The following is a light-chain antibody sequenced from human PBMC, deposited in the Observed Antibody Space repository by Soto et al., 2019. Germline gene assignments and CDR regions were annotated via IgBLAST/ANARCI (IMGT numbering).Light chain of an antibody. CDR2: GAS. CDR3: QQYGNSRT. CDR1: QSTTNNY. V-gene: IGKV3-20*01. J-gene: IGKJ1*01. Sequence: EIVVTQSPGTLSLSQGERGTLSCRTSQSTTNNYLAWYQQKPGQAPRLLIYGASSRATGIPDRFSGSGSGTDFTLTISRLEPEDFAVYYCQQYGNSRTFGQGTKVDIK.